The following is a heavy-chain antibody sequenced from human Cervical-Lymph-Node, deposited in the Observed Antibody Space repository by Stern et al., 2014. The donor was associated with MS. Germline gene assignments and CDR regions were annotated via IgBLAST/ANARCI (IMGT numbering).Heavy chain of an antibody. CDR3: AREVGSLAMDV. CDR2: ITPIFNSA. Sequence: QVQLGQSGGEVKKPGSSVKVSCKASGDTFTDYAISWVRQATGQGPEWMGGITPIFNSADYAQKFQGRLTITVDKSRSTAYMELSSLTSDDTAVYYCAREVGSLAMDVWGQGTTVIVSS. CDR1: GDTFTDYA. V-gene: IGHV1-69*06. D-gene: IGHD1-1*01. J-gene: IGHJ6*01.